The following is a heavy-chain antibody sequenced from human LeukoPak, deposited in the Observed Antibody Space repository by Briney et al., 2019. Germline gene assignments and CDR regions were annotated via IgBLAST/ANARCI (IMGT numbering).Heavy chain of an antibody. CDR3: ARFSGYSSSWPSGDY. CDR2: IIPIFGTA. CDR1: GGTFSSYA. V-gene: IGHV1-69*06. Sequence: ASVKVSCKASGGTFSSYAISWVRQAPGQGLEWMGGIIPIFGTANYAQKFQGRVTITADKSTSTAYMELSCLRSEDTAVYYCARFSGYSSSWPSGDYWGQGTLVTVSS. D-gene: IGHD6-13*01. J-gene: IGHJ4*02.